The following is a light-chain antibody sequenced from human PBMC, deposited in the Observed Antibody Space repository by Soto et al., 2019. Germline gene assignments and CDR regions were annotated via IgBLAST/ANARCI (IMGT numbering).Light chain of an antibody. J-gene: IGLJ3*02. CDR2: EVS. CDR3: TPYGGSDTWV. Sequence: QSALTQPPSASGSPGQSVTISCTGTRSDVGAYKYVSWYQQYPGKAPKLMIYEVSKRPSGVPARFSGSKSGNTASLTVSGLQSEDEAAYYCTPYGGSDTWVFGGGTKLTDL. V-gene: IGLV2-8*01. CDR1: RSDVGAYKY.